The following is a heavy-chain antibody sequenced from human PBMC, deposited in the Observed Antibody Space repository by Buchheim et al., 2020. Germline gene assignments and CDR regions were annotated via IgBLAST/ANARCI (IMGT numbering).Heavy chain of an antibody. CDR2: ISYDGSNK. V-gene: IGHV3-30*04. Sequence: QVQLVETGGGVVQPGRSLRLSCAASGFTFSTYAMHWVRQAPGKGLEWVAVISYDGSNKYYADSVKGRFTISRDNSKNTLYLEMNSLRGEETAVYYCARDKGDNSYLDYWGQGAL. D-gene: IGHD3-16*01. CDR3: ARDKGDNSYLDY. CDR1: GFTFSTYA. J-gene: IGHJ4*02.